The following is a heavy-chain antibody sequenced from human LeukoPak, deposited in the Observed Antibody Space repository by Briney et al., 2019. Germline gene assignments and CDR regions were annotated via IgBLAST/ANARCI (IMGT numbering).Heavy chain of an antibody. V-gene: IGHV3-23*01. Sequence: GGSLRLSCAASGFTFSSYAMSWVRQAPGKGLEWVSGISGSGDNTYYADSVKGRFTISRDNAKNTLYLQMNSLRAEDTAVYYCARVRSGSSAGNYGMDVWGQGTTVTVSS. CDR1: GFTFSSYA. J-gene: IGHJ6*02. CDR3: ARVRSGSSAGNYGMDV. CDR2: ISGSGDNT. D-gene: IGHD1-26*01.